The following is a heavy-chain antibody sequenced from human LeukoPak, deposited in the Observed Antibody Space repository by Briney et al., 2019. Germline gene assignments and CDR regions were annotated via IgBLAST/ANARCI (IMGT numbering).Heavy chain of an antibody. V-gene: IGHV3-21*01. J-gene: IGHJ4*02. CDR1: GFTFSSYS. CDR2: ISSSSSYI. Sequence: GGSLRLSCAASGFTFSSYSMNWVRQAPGKGLEWVSSISSSSSYISYADSVKGRFTISRDNAKNSLYLQMNSLRAEDTAVYYCARDRTSYYYGSGSYSRGLPFDYWGQGTLVTVSS. D-gene: IGHD3-10*01. CDR3: ARDRTSYYYGSGSYSRGLPFDY.